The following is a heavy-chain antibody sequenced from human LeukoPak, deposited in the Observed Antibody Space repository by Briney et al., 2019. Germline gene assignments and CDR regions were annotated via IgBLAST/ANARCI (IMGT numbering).Heavy chain of an antibody. D-gene: IGHD1-1*01. V-gene: IGHV1-18*01. CDR1: GYTFTSYG. J-gene: IGHJ4*02. Sequence: ASVKVSFKASGYTFTSYGITWVRQAPGQRLEWMGWINAYNGNTNYAQKLQGRVTMTTDTSTSTAYMELRSLRSDDTAVYYCARAQWYNDYWGQGTLVTVSS. CDR3: ARAQWYNDY. CDR2: INAYNGNT.